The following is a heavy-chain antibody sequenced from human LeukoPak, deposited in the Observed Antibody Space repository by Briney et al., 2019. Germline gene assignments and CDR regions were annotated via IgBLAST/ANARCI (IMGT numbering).Heavy chain of an antibody. CDR3: AGGYSYGPFDY. CDR2: IIPIFGTA. Sequence: SVKVSCKASGGTFISYAISWVRQAPGQGLEWMGGIIPIFGTANYAQKFQGRVTITADESTSTAYMELSSLRSEDTAVYYCAGGYSYGPFDYWGQGTLVTVSS. J-gene: IGHJ4*02. V-gene: IGHV1-69*13. CDR1: GGTFISYA. D-gene: IGHD5-18*01.